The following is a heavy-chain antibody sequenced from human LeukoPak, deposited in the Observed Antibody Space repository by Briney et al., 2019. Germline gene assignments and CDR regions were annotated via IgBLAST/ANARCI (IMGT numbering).Heavy chain of an antibody. D-gene: IGHD2-2*01. CDR2: IYYSGST. J-gene: IGHJ4*02. Sequence: SETLSLTCAVYGGSFSGYYWSWIRQPPGKGLEWIGYIYYSGSTNYNPSLKSRVTISVDTSKNQFSLKLSSVTAADTAVYYCASSGYCSSTSCYLLSYWGQGTLVTVSS. V-gene: IGHV4-59*01. CDR1: GGSFSGYY. CDR3: ASSGYCSSTSCYLLSY.